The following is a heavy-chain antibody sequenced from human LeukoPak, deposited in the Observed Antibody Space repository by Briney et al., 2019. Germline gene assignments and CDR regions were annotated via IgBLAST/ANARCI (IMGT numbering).Heavy chain of an antibody. CDR2: INPGGGST. CDR1: GYTFSNYY. V-gene: IGHV1-46*01. J-gene: IGHJ4*02. CDR3: AIDGRMTVANPNYFAS. Sequence: ASVKVSCKASGYTFSNYYVHWVRQAPGQGLEWMGIINPGGGSTTYSQKLQDRATMTRHTSTHTVYMELSSLRSDHTAVYNCAIDGRMTVANPNYFASWGQGTLVTASS. D-gene: IGHD4/OR15-4a*01.